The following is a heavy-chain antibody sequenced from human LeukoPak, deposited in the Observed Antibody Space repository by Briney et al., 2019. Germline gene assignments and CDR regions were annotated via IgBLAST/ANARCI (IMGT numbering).Heavy chain of an antibody. V-gene: IGHV1-69*06. CDR1: GGTFSSYA. Sequence: ASVKVSCKASGGTFSSYAISWVRQAPGQGLEWMGGIIPIFGTANYAQKFQGRVTITADKSTSTAYMELRSLRSDDTAVYYCARASSYDSSGYSSSKKYYFDYWGQGTLVTVSS. J-gene: IGHJ4*02. CDR2: IIPIFGTA. CDR3: ARASSYDSSGYSSSKKYYFDY. D-gene: IGHD3-22*01.